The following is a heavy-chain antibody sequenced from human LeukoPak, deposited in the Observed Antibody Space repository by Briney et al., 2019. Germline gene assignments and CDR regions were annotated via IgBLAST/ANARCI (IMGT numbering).Heavy chain of an antibody. D-gene: IGHD4-17*01. CDR3: ARYDYGITDAFDI. CDR1: GGAFSRHF. CDR2: IYHSGTT. Sequence: SETLSLTCAVNGGAFSRHFWNWIRQPPGKGLEWIGEIYHSGTTNYNPSLKSRLTISVDTSRNQFSLKLNSVTAADTAVYFCARYDYGITDAFDIWGQGTMVTVSS. J-gene: IGHJ3*02. V-gene: IGHV4-34*01.